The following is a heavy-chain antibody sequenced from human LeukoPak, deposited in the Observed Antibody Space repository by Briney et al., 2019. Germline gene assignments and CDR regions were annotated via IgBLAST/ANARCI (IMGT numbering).Heavy chain of an antibody. V-gene: IGHV3-23*01. CDR1: GETFREYS. J-gene: IGHJ4*02. CDR3: AKDAAGPEY. Sequence: GGALRLSRGDSGETFREYSRSGGGQAPGKGLFWVSGISAGGGSTYYADSVKGRFTISRDNSRNTLYLQMNSLRAEETAVYYCAKDAAGPEYWGQGTLVTVSS. CDR2: ISAGGGST. D-gene: IGHD6-13*01.